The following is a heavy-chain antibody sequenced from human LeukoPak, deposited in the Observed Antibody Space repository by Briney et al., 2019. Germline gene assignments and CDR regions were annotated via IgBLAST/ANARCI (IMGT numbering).Heavy chain of an antibody. D-gene: IGHD6-6*01. CDR1: GYTFTSYG. V-gene: IGHV1-18*01. Sequence: ASVKVSCKASGYTFTSYGISWVRQAPGQGLEWMGWISAYYGNTNYAQKLQGRVTMTTDTSTSTAYMELRSLRSDDTAVYYCARDHPAPYSSSSDYWGQGTLVTVSS. J-gene: IGHJ4*02. CDR3: ARDHPAPYSSSSDY. CDR2: ISAYYGNT.